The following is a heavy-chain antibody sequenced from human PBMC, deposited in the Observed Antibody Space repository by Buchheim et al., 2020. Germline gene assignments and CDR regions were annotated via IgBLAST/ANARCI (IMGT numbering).Heavy chain of an antibody. V-gene: IGHV4-34*01. J-gene: IGHJ5*02. D-gene: IGHD6-13*01. CDR1: GGSFSDYY. CDR3: ARLMAAAGTWWFDP. Sequence: QVQLQQWGAGLLKPSETLSLTCAVYGGSFSDYYWSWIRQPPGKGLEWIGEINHSGSTNYNPSLKSRVTISVDTSKKQFSLKLSSVTAADTAVYYCARLMAAAGTWWFDPWGQRTL. CDR2: INHSGST.